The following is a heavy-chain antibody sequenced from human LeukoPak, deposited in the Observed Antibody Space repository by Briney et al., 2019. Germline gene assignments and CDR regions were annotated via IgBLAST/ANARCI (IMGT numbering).Heavy chain of an antibody. CDR2: IYPGDSDT. Sequence: GESLKISCKISGYRLTNNWIGWVRQVPGKGLEWMGIIYPGDSDTRYSPSFQGQVTISADKSISTAYLQWSSLKASDTAMYYCARRATGSVTPPDYWGQGTLVTVSS. J-gene: IGHJ4*02. D-gene: IGHD3-10*01. CDR1: GYRLTNNW. V-gene: IGHV5-51*01. CDR3: ARRATGSVTPPDY.